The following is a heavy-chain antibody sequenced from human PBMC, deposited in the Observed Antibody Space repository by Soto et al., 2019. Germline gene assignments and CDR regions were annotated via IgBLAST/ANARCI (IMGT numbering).Heavy chain of an antibody. CDR2: ISGGGDNT. J-gene: IGHJ4*02. CDR3: AKASYYDFWTGFDS. CDR1: GFVFSDYA. V-gene: IGHV3-23*01. Sequence: LRLSCTSSGFVFSDYAMSWVRQAPGKGLEWVSAISGGGDNTHFGDSVHGRFAISRDNSNNTLHLQMNSLRVEDTAIYYCAKASYYDFWTGFDSWGQGTLVTVSS. D-gene: IGHD3-3*01.